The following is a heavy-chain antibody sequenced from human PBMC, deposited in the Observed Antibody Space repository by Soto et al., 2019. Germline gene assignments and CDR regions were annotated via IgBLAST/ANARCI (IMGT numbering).Heavy chain of an antibody. CDR2: IIPIFGTA. Sequence: SVKVSCKASGGTFSSYSISWVRQAPGQGLEWMGGIIPIFGTANYAQKFQGRVTITADESTSTAYMELSSLRSEDTAVYYCARVDYYDSSGYYYYFGYWGQGTLVTVSS. V-gene: IGHV1-69*13. D-gene: IGHD3-22*01. J-gene: IGHJ4*02. CDR3: ARVDYYDSSGYYYYFGY. CDR1: GGTFSSYS.